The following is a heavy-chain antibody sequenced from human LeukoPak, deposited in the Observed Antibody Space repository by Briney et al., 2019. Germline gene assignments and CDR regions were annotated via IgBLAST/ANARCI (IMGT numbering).Heavy chain of an antibody. CDR1: GFTFSSYS. D-gene: IGHD6-13*01. J-gene: IGHJ4*02. CDR3: ARGGPAAGRFDY. V-gene: IGHV3-21*01. Sequence: GGSLRLSCAASGFTFSSYSMNWVRQVPGKGLEWVSSISSSSSYIYYADSVKGRFTISRDNSKNTLYLQMNSLRAEDTAVYYCARGGPAAGRFDYWGQGTLVTVSS. CDR2: ISSSSSYI.